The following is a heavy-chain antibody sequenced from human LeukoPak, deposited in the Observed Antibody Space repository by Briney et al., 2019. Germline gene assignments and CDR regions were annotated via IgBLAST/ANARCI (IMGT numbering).Heavy chain of an antibody. V-gene: IGHV4-4*07. CDR1: GDSLSSSY. CDR2: IHTSGSP. CDR3: ARIRLGRGLDY. D-gene: IGHD6-19*01. J-gene: IGHJ4*01. Sequence: SETLSLTCTVSGDSLSSSYWGWIRQPAGKGLEWIGRIHTSGSPYYSPCLKSGVPVSVDTSTNQFSLKLSSVTPADPAMYYCARIRLGRGLDYWGQGTLVTVSS.